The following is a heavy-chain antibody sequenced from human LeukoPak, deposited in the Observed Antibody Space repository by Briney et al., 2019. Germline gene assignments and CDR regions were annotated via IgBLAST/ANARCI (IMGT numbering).Heavy chain of an antibody. V-gene: IGHV1-2*02. CDR2: INPNSGGT. CDR3: ARLRPRYLQKVYYYYMDV. D-gene: IGHD5-24*01. Sequence: AASVKVSCKASGYTFTGYYMHWVRQAPGQGLEWMGWINPNSGGTNYAQKFQGRVTMTRDTSISTAYMELSRLRSDDTAVYYCARLRPRYLQKVYYYYMDVWGKGTTVTVSS. CDR1: GYTFTGYY. J-gene: IGHJ6*03.